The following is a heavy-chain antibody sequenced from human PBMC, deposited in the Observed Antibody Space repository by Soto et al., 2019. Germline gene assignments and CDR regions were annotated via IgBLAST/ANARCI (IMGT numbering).Heavy chain of an antibody. V-gene: IGHV1-69*01. CDR3: ARDAIFGVVIRGIDYYYGMDV. J-gene: IGHJ6*02. D-gene: IGHD3-3*01. CDR1: GGTFSNYA. CDR2: IIPIFGTT. Sequence: QVQLVQSGAEVKKPGSSVKVSCKASGGTFSNYAISWVRQAPGQVLEWMGGIIPIFGTTNYAQKFQGRVTITADESTSTAYMELSSLRSEDTAVYYCARDAIFGVVIRGIDYYYGMDVWGQGTTVTVSS.